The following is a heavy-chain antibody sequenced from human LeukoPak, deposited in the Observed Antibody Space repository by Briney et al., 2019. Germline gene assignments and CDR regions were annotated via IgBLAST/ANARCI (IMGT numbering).Heavy chain of an antibody. V-gene: IGHV3-74*01. D-gene: IGHD6-19*01. CDR1: GFSFSSYW. CDR2: INSDGSST. Sequence: GGSLRLSCAASGFSFSSYWMHWVRQAPGKGLVWVSRINSDGSSTSYADSVKGRFTISRDNAKNTLYLQMNSLRAEDTAVYYCAGSVAGTGGWFDPWGQGTLVTVSS. J-gene: IGHJ5*02. CDR3: AGSVAGTGGWFDP.